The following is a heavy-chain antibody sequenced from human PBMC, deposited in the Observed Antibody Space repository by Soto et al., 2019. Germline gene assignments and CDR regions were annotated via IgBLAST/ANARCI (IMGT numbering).Heavy chain of an antibody. J-gene: IGHJ4*02. CDR3: ARVGIYASSWVTFFDY. CDR1: GYTFTTYY. V-gene: IGHV1-46*03. D-gene: IGHD6-13*01. CDR2: INPNGGST. Sequence: ASVKVSCKASGYTFTTYYIHWVRQAPGQGLEWMGMINPNGGSTSYAQKFEGRVTMTRDTSTNTVYMELSSLTSEDTAVYYCARVGIYASSWVTFFDYWGQGTQVTVSS.